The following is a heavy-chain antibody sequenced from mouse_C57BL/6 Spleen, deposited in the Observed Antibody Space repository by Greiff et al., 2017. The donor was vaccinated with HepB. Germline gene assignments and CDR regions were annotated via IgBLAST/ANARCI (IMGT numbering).Heavy chain of an antibody. Sequence: EVKVVESGGGLVKPGGSLKLSCAASGFTFSSYTMSWVRQTPEKRLEWVATISGGGGNTYYPDSVKGRFTISRDNAKNTLFLQMSCLRSEDTAWNYCARRDGIGWYFDVWGTGTTVTVSS. CDR2: ISGGGGNT. J-gene: IGHJ1*03. V-gene: IGHV5-9*01. D-gene: IGHD2-1*01. CDR3: ARRDGIGWYFDV. CDR1: GFTFSSYT.